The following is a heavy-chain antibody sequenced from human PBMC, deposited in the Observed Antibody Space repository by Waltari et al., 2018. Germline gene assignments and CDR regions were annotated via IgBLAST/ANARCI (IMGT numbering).Heavy chain of an antibody. J-gene: IGHJ6*03. CDR1: GGSLSGYH. CDR3: ARVFGYYYYYMDV. D-gene: IGHD3-3*01. CDR2: INDSGRT. Sequence: TCDVSGGSLSGYHWTWIRQPPGKGLEWIGEINDSGRTTYNPSLESRVTVSIDTANNQFSLRVRSVTAADTAVYYCARVFGYYYYYMDVWGKGTTVTISS. V-gene: IGHV4-34*01.